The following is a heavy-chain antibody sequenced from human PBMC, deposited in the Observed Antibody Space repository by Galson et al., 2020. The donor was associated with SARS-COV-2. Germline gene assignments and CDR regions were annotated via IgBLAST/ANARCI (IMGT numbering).Heavy chain of an antibody. CDR3: ARDTNLGYCSGGSCYYFDY. CDR1: RYTFTGYY. D-gene: IGHD2-15*01. CDR2: INPNSGGT. Sequence: ASVKVSCKASRYTFTGYYMHWVRQAPGQGLEWMGWINPNSGGTNYAQKFQGRVTMTRDTSISTAYMELSRLRSDDTAVYYCARDTNLGYCSGGSCYYFDYWGQGTLVTVSS. V-gene: IGHV1-2*02. J-gene: IGHJ4*02.